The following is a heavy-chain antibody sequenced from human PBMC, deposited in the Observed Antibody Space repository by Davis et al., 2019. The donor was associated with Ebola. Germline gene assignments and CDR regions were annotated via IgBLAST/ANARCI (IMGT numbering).Heavy chain of an antibody. Sequence: MPSETLSLTCAVSGGSISSGGYSWSWIRQPPGKGLEWIGYIYHSGSTYYNPSLKSRVTISVDRSKNQFSLKLSSVTAADTAVYYCARVGTMVRGVIVQYYFDYWGQGTLVTVSS. CDR3: ARVGTMVRGVIVQYYFDY. V-gene: IGHV4-30-2*01. D-gene: IGHD3-10*01. J-gene: IGHJ4*02. CDR2: IYHSGST. CDR1: GGSISSGGYS.